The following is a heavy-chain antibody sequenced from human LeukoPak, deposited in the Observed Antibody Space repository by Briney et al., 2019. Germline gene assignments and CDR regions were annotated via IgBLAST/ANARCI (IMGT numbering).Heavy chain of an antibody. Sequence: GGSLRLSCAASGFTFSIYGMGWVRQAPGKGLEWVSSISDNGGNTYYADSAKGRFTISRDNSKNTLYLQMTSLRAEDTAVYYCARGSTGRGYSYGWYLWGQGTLVTVSS. CDR3: ARGSTGRGYSYGWYL. J-gene: IGHJ4*02. D-gene: IGHD5-18*01. V-gene: IGHV3-23*01. CDR1: GFTFSIYG. CDR2: ISDNGGNT.